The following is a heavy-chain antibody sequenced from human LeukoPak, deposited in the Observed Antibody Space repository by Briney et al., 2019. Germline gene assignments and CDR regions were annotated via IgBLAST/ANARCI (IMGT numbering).Heavy chain of an antibody. V-gene: IGHV3-30*02. CDR2: IWSDGSNK. CDR1: GFTFSSYG. D-gene: IGHD6-6*01. CDR3: AKDHPISSSSDY. Sequence: GGSLRLSCAASGFTFSSYGMHWVRQAPGKGLEWVAIIWSDGSNKYYADSVKGRFTISRDNSKNTLYLQMNSLRAEDTAVYYCAKDHPISSSSDYWGQGTLVTVSS. J-gene: IGHJ4*02.